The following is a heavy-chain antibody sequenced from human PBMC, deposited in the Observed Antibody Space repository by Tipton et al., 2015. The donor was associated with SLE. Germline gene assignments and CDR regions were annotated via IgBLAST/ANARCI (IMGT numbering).Heavy chain of an antibody. CDR1: GGSINRSY. J-gene: IGHJ6*03. CDR2: VYYSGST. V-gene: IGHV4-59*01. CDR3: AAGIAARRGYYYYYYYMDV. Sequence: TLSLTCTVSGGSINRSYWSWIRQPPGKGLEWIGYVYYSGSTNYNPSLKSRVTISMDPSKNQFSLKLNSVTAADTAVYYCAAGIAARRGYYYYYYYMDVWGKGTTVTVSS. D-gene: IGHD6-6*01.